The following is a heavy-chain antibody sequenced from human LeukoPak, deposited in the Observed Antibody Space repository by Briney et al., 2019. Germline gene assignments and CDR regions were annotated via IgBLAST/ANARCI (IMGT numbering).Heavy chain of an antibody. J-gene: IGHJ5*02. V-gene: IGHV3-30*02. CDR1: GFTFSSYA. D-gene: IGHD3-3*01. CDR3: AKGPGSVGLRFMEWGIDP. Sequence: GGSLRLSCAASGFTFSSYAMHWVRQAPGKGLEWVAFIRHDGSNKYYADSVRGRFTISRDNSKNTLYLQMNSLRAEDTAVYYCAKGPGSVGLRFMEWGIDPWGQGTPVTVSS. CDR2: IRHDGSNK.